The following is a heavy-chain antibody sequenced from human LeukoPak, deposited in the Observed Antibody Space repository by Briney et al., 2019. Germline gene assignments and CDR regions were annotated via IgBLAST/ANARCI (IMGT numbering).Heavy chain of an antibody. Sequence: SETLSLTCTVSGGSISSSSYYWGWICQPPGKGLEWIGSIYYSGSTYYNPSLKSRVTISVDTSKNQFSLKLSSVTAADTAVYYCARPSIAVAGTWAGYFDYWGQGTLVTVSS. D-gene: IGHD6-19*01. CDR3: ARPSIAVAGTWAGYFDY. CDR2: IYYSGST. V-gene: IGHV4-39*01. J-gene: IGHJ4*02. CDR1: GGSISSSSYY.